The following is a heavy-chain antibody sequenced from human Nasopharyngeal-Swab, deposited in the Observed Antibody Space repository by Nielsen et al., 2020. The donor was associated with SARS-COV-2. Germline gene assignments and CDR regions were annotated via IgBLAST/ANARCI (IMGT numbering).Heavy chain of an antibody. V-gene: IGHV3-48*02. J-gene: IGHJ4*02. CDR1: GFTFSSYT. CDR3: ARDRWGGVTDGDY. CDR2: IGSSGSNI. Sequence: GESLKISCAASGFTFSSYTMFWVRPAPGRGLEWVANIGSSGSNIYYADSVKGRFTISRDNAKNSLYLQMNSLRDEDTAVYYCARDRWGGVTDGDYWGQGILVTVSS. D-gene: IGHD3-16*01.